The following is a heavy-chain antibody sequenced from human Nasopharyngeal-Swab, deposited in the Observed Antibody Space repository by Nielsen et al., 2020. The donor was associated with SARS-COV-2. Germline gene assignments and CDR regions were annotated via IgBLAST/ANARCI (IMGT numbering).Heavy chain of an antibody. CDR2: IYYSGST. J-gene: IGHJ6*03. V-gene: IGHV4-59*08. CDR1: GGSISSYY. CDR3: ARSGEYPYYYYYMDV. Sequence: SETLSLTCTVSGGSISSYYWSWIRQPPGKGLEWIGYIYYSGSTSYNPSLKSRVTISVDTSKNQFSLKLSSVTAADTAVYYCARSGEYPYYYYYMDVWGKGTTITVSS. D-gene: IGHD3-10*01.